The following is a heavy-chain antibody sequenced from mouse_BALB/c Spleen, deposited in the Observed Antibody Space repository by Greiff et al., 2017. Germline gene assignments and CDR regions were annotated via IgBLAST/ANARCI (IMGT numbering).Heavy chain of an antibody. CDR2: IYPGDGDT. CDR1: GYAFSSYW. V-gene: IGHV1-80*01. Sequence: QVHVKQSGAELVRPGSSVKISCKASGYAFSSYWMNWVKQRPGQGLEWIGQIYPGDGDTNYNGKFKGKATLTADKSSSTAYMQLSSLTSEDSAVYFCARRGRSYAMDYWGQGTSVTVSS. CDR3: ARRGRSYAMDY. J-gene: IGHJ4*01.